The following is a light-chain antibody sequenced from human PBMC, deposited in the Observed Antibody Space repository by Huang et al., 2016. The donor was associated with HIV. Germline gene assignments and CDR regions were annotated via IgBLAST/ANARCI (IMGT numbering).Light chain of an antibody. CDR3: HQYAKSMAT. J-gene: IGKJ1*01. Sequence: VLTQSPVSVSLSLGDRLTVSCRASQSVDTSYLAWYQHKPGQSPRLLVYETSTRASGIPSRFSGSGSGRDFSLTISRLEPEDFGVYYCHQYAKSMATFGQGTKVAI. CDR1: QSVDTSY. CDR2: ETS. V-gene: IGKV3D-20*02.